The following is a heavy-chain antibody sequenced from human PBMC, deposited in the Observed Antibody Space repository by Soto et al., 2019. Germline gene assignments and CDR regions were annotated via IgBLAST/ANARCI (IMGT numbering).Heavy chain of an antibody. CDR2: INPADSDI. J-gene: IGHJ4*02. CDR3: ARGSVDTVDSSGFYEY. D-gene: IGHD3-22*01. CDR1: GYSFTSNW. V-gene: IGHV5-51*01. Sequence: GESVKISCXGSGYSFTSNWIGWVRQMPGKGLEWMGIINPADSDIKYSPSFQGQVTISADKSIGTAYLQWSSLKASDTAMYYCARGSVDTVDSSGFYEYWGQGTPVTVSS.